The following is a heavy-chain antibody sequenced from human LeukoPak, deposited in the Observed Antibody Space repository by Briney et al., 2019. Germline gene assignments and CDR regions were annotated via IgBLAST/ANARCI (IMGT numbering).Heavy chain of an antibody. D-gene: IGHD3-10*01. CDR3: ARESGSYYGSGSYYIDY. Sequence: SETLSLTCGVSGGSFSADYWSWIRQPPGKGLDWIGEIDHGGSTNYNPSLKSRVTISQDTSKNQFSLHLRSVTAADTAVYYCARESGSYYGSGSYYIDYWGQGTLVTVSS. CDR1: GGSFSADY. CDR2: IDHGGST. J-gene: IGHJ4*02. V-gene: IGHV4-34*01.